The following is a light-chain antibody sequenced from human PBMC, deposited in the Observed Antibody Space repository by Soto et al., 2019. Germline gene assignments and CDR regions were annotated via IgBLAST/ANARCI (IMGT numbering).Light chain of an antibody. J-gene: IGLJ1*01. Sequence: QSVLTQPRSVSGSPGQSVTISCTRTSNDVGDYDYVSWYQQYPGKAPKLIIYDVNKRPSGVPDRFSGSKSGNTASLTISALQAEDEADYYCCSYAGGYTFVFGTGTKLTVL. CDR3: CSYAGGYTFV. V-gene: IGLV2-11*01. CDR1: SNDVGDYDY. CDR2: DVN.